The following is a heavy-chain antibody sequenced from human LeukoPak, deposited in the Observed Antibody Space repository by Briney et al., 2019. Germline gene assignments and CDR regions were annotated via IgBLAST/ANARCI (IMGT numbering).Heavy chain of an antibody. CDR3: ARWYCSTTTCYYLDH. V-gene: IGHV4-59*01. J-gene: IGHJ4*02. Sequence: PSETLSLTCTVSGGSISSYYWSWIRQPPRKGLEWIGYIYYSGSTNYNPSLKSRVTMSVDTSKNQFSLRLNSVTAADTAVYYCARWYCSTTTCYYLDHWGQGTLVTVSS. CDR2: IYYSGST. CDR1: GGSISSYY. D-gene: IGHD2-2*01.